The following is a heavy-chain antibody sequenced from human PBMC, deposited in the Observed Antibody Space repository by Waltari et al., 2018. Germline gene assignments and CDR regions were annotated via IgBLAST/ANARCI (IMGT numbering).Heavy chain of an antibody. J-gene: IGHJ4*02. V-gene: IGHV1-2*06. CDR3: ARGIRYSSSWDFDY. D-gene: IGHD6-13*01. CDR2: INPNSGGT. CDR1: GYTFTGSY. Sequence: QVQMVQSGAEVKTPGASVTVSCKASGYTFTGSYIPSVRRAPGQGLEWMGRINPNSGGTNYAQKFQGRVTMTRDTSISTAYMELSRLRSDDTAVYYCARGIRYSSSWDFDYWGQGTLVTVSS.